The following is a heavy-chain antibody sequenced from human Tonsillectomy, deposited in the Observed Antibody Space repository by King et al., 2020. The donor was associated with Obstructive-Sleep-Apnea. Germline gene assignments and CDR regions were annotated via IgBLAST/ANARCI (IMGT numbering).Heavy chain of an antibody. D-gene: IGHD5-18*01. J-gene: IGHJ4*02. V-gene: IGHV3-15*01. CDR1: GLTFTNAW. Sequence: VQLVESGGGLVKPGGSLRLSCAASGLTFTNAWMNWVRQAPGKGLEWVGRIKGRTDGVTTDYAAPVKGRFTISRDDSKNTLYLQMNSLKTEDTAVYYSTTDKMERYSYGYPNFDYWGQGTLVTVSS. CDR3: TTDKMERYSYGYPNFDY. CDR2: IKGRTDGVTT.